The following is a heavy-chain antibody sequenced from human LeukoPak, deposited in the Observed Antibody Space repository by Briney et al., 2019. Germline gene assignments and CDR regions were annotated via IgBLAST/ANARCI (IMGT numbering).Heavy chain of an antibody. J-gene: IGHJ4*02. CDR3: ARWGSGWYYFDY. V-gene: IGHV4-34*01. Sequence: SETLSLTCAVYGGSFSGYYWSWIRQPPGKGLEWIGEINHSVSTNYNPSLKSRVTISVDTSKNQFSLKLSSVTAADTAVYYCARWGSGWYYFDYWGQGTLVTVSS. D-gene: IGHD6-19*01. CDR1: GGSFSGYY. CDR2: INHSVST.